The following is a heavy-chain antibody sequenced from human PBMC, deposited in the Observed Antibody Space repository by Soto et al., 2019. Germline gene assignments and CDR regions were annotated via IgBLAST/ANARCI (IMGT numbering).Heavy chain of an antibody. CDR1: GYTFTSYD. Sequence: QVQLVQSGAEVKKPGASVKVSCKASGYTFTSYDINWVRQATGQGLEWMGRMNPNSGNTGYALKFQGRVTMTRNTAISTAYMELSRLRSEDTAVYYCARGLGSSWPYYYYGMDVWGQGTTVPVSS. V-gene: IGHV1-8*01. CDR3: ARGLGSSWPYYYYGMDV. J-gene: IGHJ6*02. D-gene: IGHD6-13*01. CDR2: MNPNSGNT.